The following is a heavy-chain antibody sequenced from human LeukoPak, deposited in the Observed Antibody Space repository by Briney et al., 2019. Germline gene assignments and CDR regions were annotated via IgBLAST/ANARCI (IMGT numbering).Heavy chain of an antibody. CDR2: ICSRGGTT. CDR3: ARVQGECNATTCLLRNVDV. Sequence: GGSPRLSPVQPGVMFSRYGMRRGCPALGRGVERVLHICSRGGTTYYADSVKGWFTISRGNGRKLVFLQMDGLRDEDTAIYYCARVQGECNATTCLLRNVDVWGKGTTVSVSS. J-gene: IGHJ6*01. V-gene: IGHV3-48*02. CDR1: VMFSRYG. D-gene: IGHD2-2*01.